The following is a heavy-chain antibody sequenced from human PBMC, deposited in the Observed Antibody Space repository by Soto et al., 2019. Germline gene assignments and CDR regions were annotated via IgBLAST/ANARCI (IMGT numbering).Heavy chain of an antibody. J-gene: IGHJ4*02. CDR2: IYYSGST. CDR1: GGSISSSSYY. CDR3: ARQPWARTYYYDSSGYYRFDY. D-gene: IGHD3-22*01. Sequence: QLQLQESGPGLVKPSETLSLTCTVSGGSISSSSYYWGWIRQPPGKGLEWIGSIYYSGSTYYNPSLKSRVTISVDTSKNQFSLKLSSVTAADTAVYYCARQPWARTYYYDSSGYYRFDYWGQGTLVTVSS. V-gene: IGHV4-39*01.